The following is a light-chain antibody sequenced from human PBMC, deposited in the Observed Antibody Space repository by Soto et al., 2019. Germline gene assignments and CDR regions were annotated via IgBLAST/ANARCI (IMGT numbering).Light chain of an antibody. CDR1: QGIRSY. V-gene: IGKV1-9*01. Sequence: TQLNQSPSSLAASVGDRVTITCRARQGIRSYLAWYQQKPGKDPKLLIYAASRLESGVPSRFSGSGSGTDFTLTINSLQPEDFAIYYCQQLKSYPITFGQLTQLAIK. CDR3: QQLKSYPIT. J-gene: IGKJ5*01. CDR2: AAS.